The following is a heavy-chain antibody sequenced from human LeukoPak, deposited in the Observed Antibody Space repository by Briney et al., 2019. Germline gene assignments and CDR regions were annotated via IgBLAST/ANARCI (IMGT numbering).Heavy chain of an antibody. CDR1: GGSISSYY. J-gene: IGHJ5*02. CDR3: TRMSCSSTSCYMESGWFDP. D-gene: IGHD2-2*02. CDR2: IYYSGST. V-gene: IGHV4-59*01. Sequence: PSETLSLTCTVSGGSISSYYWSWIRQPPGKGLEWIGYIYYSGSTNYNPSLKSRVTISVDTSKNQFSLKLSSVTAADTAVYYCTRMSCSSTSCYMESGWFDPWGQGTLVTVSS.